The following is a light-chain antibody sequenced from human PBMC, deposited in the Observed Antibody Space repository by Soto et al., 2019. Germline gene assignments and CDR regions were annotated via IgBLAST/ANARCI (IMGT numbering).Light chain of an antibody. V-gene: IGKV3-20*01. CDR1: QSVSSSY. Sequence: EIVLTQSPGTLSFSPGEVATLSCSASQSVSSSYLAWYQQKPGQAPRLLIYGASSRATGIPDRFSGSGSGTDFTLTISRLEPEDFAVYYCQQYGSSEWTFGQGTKVDIK. CDR2: GAS. CDR3: QQYGSSEWT. J-gene: IGKJ1*01.